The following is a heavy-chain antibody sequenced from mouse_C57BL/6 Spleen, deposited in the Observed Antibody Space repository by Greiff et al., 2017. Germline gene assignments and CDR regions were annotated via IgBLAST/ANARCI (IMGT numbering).Heavy chain of an antibody. J-gene: IGHJ2*01. CDR2: IYPGDGDT. V-gene: IGHV1-82*01. CDR1: GYAFSSSW. D-gene: IGHD1-1*01. CDR3: GSYYGSSYFDY. Sequence: QVQLKESGPELVKPGASVKISCKASGYAFSSSWMNWAKQRPGKGLEWIGRIYPGDGDTNYNGKFKGKATLTADKSSSTAYMQLSSLTSEDSAVYFCGSYYGSSYFDYWGQGTTLTVSS.